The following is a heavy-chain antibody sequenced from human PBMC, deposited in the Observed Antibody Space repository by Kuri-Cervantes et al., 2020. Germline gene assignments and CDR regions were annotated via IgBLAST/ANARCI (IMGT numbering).Heavy chain of an antibody. D-gene: IGHD3-22*01. Sequence: GESLKISCAASGFTFSDYSMNWFRQAPGKGLEWVSSISSTSSHIYYEDSVKGRFTISRDNSKNTLHLQMNSLRVQNTAVYYYARGLFGDYYDSDEKNYWGLGTLVTVSS. CDR1: GFTFSDYS. CDR3: ARGLFGDYYDSDEKNY. J-gene: IGHJ4*02. CDR2: ISSTSSHI. V-gene: IGHV3-21*04.